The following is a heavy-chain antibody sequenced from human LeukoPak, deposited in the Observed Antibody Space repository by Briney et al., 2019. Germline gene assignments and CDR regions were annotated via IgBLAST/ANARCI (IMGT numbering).Heavy chain of an antibody. CDR3: ARHTSIWYRHHSRIPYFES. Sequence: SETLSLTCNVSGVSISSTSYHWGWIRQPPGKGLEWIGSISFTGNVHYNPSLKSRVTVSIATSDSYFSLNMNSVTAADTAVYYCARHTSIWYRHHSRIPYFESWGQGTLVTVSS. J-gene: IGHJ4*02. CDR1: GVSISSTSYH. D-gene: IGHD6-13*01. CDR2: ISFTGNV. V-gene: IGHV4-39*01.